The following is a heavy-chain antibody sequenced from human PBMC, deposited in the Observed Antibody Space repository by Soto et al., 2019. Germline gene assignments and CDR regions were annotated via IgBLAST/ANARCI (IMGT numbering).Heavy chain of an antibody. D-gene: IGHD6-19*01. J-gene: IGHJ6*02. Sequence: QVQLQESGPGLVKPSETLSLTCTVSGGSISSYYWSWIRQPPGKGLEWIGYIYYSGSTKYNPSLKSRVPISVDKSKNQFSLKLSSVTAADTAVYYCARDKVNIGVDGTHYFYGMDVWGQGTTVTVSS. V-gene: IGHV4-59*01. CDR1: GGSISSYY. CDR3: ARDKVNIGVDGTHYFYGMDV. CDR2: IYYSGST.